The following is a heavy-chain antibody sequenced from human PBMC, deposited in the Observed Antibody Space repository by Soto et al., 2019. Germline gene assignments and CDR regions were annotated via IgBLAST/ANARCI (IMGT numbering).Heavy chain of an antibody. CDR3: ARARSRCGAACFDY. J-gene: IGHJ4*02. CDR2: IYYSGST. V-gene: IGHV4-31*03. D-gene: IGHD2-21*02. Sequence: QVQLQESGPGLVKPSQTLSLTCTVSSASISSADYYWSWIRQHPGKGLEWIAYIYYSGSTSYNPSLKSRVIISMDTSRDQFSLTPTSVTAADTAVYYCARARSRCGAACFDYWGQGTLVTVSS. CDR1: SASISSADYY.